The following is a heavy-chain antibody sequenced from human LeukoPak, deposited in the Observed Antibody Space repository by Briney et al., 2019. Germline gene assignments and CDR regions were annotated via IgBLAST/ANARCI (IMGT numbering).Heavy chain of an antibody. V-gene: IGHV1-2*02. CDR3: ATQATSGWHFS. CDR1: GYTFTGYY. J-gene: IGHJ5*02. D-gene: IGHD6-19*01. Sequence: GASVKVSCKASGYTFTGYYMHWVRQAPGQGPEWMGWISPNSGGTNYAQEFQGRVTMTRDTSLSTVYMELSRLRSDDTAVYYCATQATSGWHFSWGQGTLVTVSS. CDR2: ISPNSGGT.